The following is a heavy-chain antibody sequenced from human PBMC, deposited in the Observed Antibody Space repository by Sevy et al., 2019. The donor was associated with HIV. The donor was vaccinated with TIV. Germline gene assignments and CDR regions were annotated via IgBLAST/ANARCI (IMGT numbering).Heavy chain of an antibody. V-gene: IGHV3-21*01. CDR3: AGSYSSSWYILYYFEY. D-gene: IGHD6-13*01. CDR2: IGSSNSYI. Sequence: GESLKISCAASGFSFSSYSVSWVRQAPGKGLEWVASIGSSNSYIYYADSVKGRFTISRDNAKNSQFLHMNTLGAEDTAVYYCAGSYSSSWYILYYFEYWGQGTPVTVSS. J-gene: IGHJ4*02. CDR1: GFSFSSYS.